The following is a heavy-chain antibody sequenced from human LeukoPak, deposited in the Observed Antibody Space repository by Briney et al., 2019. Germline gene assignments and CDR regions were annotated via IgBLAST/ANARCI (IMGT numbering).Heavy chain of an antibody. CDR1: GGSFSGYY. V-gene: IGHV4-34*01. D-gene: IGHD1-26*01. CDR3: ARMEDSGRGAAQFYYMDV. J-gene: IGHJ6*03. Sequence: PSETLSLTCAVYGGSFSGYYWSWIRQPPGKGLEWVGEINHSGSTNYNPSLKSRVTISVDTSKNQFSLKLSSVTAADTAVYYCARMEDSGRGAAQFYYMDVWGKGTTVTVSS. CDR2: INHSGST.